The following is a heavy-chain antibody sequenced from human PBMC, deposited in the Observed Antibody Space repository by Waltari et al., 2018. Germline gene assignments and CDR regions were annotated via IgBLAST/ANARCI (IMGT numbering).Heavy chain of an antibody. Sequence: QVQLQESGPGLVKPSETLSLTCTVSGGSISSYYWSWIRQPAGKGLEWIGRIYTSGSTNYNPSLKSRVTISVDKSKNQFSLKLSSVTAADTAVYYCARLYSSSWDAKTLDYWGQGTLVTVSS. D-gene: IGHD6-13*01. CDR2: IYTSGST. J-gene: IGHJ4*02. CDR1: GGSISSYY. CDR3: ARLYSSSWDAKTLDY. V-gene: IGHV4-4*07.